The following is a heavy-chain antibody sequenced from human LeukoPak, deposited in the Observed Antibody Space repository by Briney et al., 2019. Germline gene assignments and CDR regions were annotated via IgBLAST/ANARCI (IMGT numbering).Heavy chain of an antibody. CDR3: ARACWGGTCVPY. J-gene: IGHJ4*02. D-gene: IGHD3-16*01. Sequence: SETLSLTCSVSGGSIRSNYYWGWIRQPPGKGLEWIGYIYYSGSTNYNPSLKSRVTISVDTSKNQFSLKLSSVTAADTAVYYCARACWGGTCVPYWGQGTLVTVSS. CDR2: IYYSGST. V-gene: IGHV4-59*01. CDR1: GGSIRSNYY.